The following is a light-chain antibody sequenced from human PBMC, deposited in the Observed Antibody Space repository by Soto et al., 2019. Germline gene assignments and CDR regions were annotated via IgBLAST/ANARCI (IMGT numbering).Light chain of an antibody. J-gene: IGLJ1*01. Sequence: QSALTQPASVSGSPGQSITISCTGTSSDVGGYNYVSWYQQHPGKAPKLMIYEVSNRPSGMSNRFSGSKTGDTAALTIAGRQAEDEADYYCSSYPGSSTPDVFGTGTKVTVL. CDR3: SSYPGSSTPDV. CDR1: SSDVGGYNY. CDR2: EVS. V-gene: IGLV2-14*01.